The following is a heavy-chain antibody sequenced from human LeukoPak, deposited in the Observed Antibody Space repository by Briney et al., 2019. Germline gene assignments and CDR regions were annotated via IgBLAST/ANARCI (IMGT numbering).Heavy chain of an antibody. V-gene: IGHV3-9*01. CDR1: GFNFGDFA. CDR2: VNWDSMKI. J-gene: IGHJ4*02. D-gene: IGHD2-8*02. Sequence: SLRLSCTGSGFNFGDFAMNWVRQAPGKGPEWVSVVNWDSMKIDYAASVKGRFTISRDSAKNSLYLEMNNLRTEDTALYYCAKGSLSLPTSGFDHWGQGTPVTVSS. CDR3: AKGSLSLPTSGFDH.